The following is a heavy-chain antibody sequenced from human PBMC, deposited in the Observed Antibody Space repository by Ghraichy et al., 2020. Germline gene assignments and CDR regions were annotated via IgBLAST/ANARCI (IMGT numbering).Heavy chain of an antibody. CDR1: GFTFSSYA. CDR3: ATSERMEMATIWVDY. D-gene: IGHD5-24*01. J-gene: IGHJ4*02. CDR2: ISGSGGST. V-gene: IGHV3-23*01. Sequence: GGSLRLSCAASGFTFSSYAMSWVRQAPGKGLEWVSAISGSGGSTYYADSVKGRFTISRDNSKTTLYLQMNSLRAEDTAVYYCATSERMEMATIWVDYWGQGTLVTVSS.